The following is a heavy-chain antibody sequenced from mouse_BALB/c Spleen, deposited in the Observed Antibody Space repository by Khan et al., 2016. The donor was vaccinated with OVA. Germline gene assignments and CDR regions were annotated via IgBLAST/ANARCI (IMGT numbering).Heavy chain of an antibody. CDR2: IWAGGST. D-gene: IGHD1-1*01. J-gene: IGHJ2*01. V-gene: IGHV2-9*02. Sequence: QVQLKESGPGLVAPSQSLSITCTVSGFSLTSYGVHWVRQPPGKGLEWLGIIWAGGSTNYNSALMSRLSISKDNSKSQAFLKMISLQTDDTAMYYCARDHGNTYEYFDYWGQGTTLTVSS. CDR1: GFSLTSYG. CDR3: ARDHGNTYEYFDY.